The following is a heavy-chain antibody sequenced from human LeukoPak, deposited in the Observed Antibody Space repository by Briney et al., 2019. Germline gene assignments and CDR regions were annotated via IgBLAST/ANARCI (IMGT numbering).Heavy chain of an antibody. CDR2: ICYSGST. V-gene: IGHV4-39*01. D-gene: IGHD2-15*01. CDR3: ASRLCSGGSCYEDY. Sequence: SETLSLTCTVSGGSISSSSYYWGWIRQPPGKGLEWIGSICYSGSTYYNPSLKSRVTISVDTSKNQFSLKLSSVTAADTAVYYCASRLCSGGSCYEDYWGQGTLVTVSS. CDR1: GGSISSSSYY. J-gene: IGHJ4*02.